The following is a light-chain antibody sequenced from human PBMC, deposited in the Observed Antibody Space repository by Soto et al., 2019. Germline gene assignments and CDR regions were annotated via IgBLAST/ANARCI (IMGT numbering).Light chain of an antibody. CDR3: QQSYSTPPMYT. CDR2: VAY. V-gene: IGKV1-39*01. CDR1: QSISKS. Sequence: DIQMTQSPSSLSASVGDRVTITCRASQSISKSLNWYQQKPGKAPTLLISVAYTLHSGVPSRFSGSGSGTDFTLTISSLQREDFATYYCQQSYSTPPMYTFGQGTKLEIK. J-gene: IGKJ2*01.